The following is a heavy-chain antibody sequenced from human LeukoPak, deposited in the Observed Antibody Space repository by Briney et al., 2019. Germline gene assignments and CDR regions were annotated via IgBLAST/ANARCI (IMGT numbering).Heavy chain of an antibody. CDR1: GYTFTSYD. CDR3: ATVPTKPTDYWYFDL. V-gene: IGHV1-8*01. D-gene: IGHD1-14*01. Sequence: ASVKVSCKASGYTFTSYDINWVRQATGQGLEWMGWMNPNSGNTGYAQKFQGRVTMTEDTSTDTAYMELSSLRSEDTAVYYCATVPTKPTDYWYFDLWGRGTLVTVSS. J-gene: IGHJ2*01. CDR2: MNPNSGNT.